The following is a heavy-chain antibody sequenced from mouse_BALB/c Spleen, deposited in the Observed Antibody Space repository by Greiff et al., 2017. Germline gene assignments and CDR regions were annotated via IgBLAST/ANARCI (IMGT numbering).Heavy chain of an antibody. J-gene: IGHJ2*01. V-gene: IGHV1-4*02. D-gene: IGHD1-1*01. Sequence: QVQLKQSAAELARPGASVKMSCKASGYTFTSYTMHWVKQRPGQGLEWIGYINPSSGYTEYNQKFKDKTTLTADKSSSTAYMQLSSLTSEDSAVYYCARSLTTDYFDYWGQGTTLTVSS. CDR1: GYTFTSYT. CDR2: INPSSGYT. CDR3: ARSLTTDYFDY.